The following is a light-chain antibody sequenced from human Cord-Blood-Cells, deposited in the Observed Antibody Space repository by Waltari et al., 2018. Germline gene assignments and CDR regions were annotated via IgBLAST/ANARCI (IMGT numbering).Light chain of an antibody. CDR2: HDS. CDR3: QAWDSSHVV. V-gene: IGLV3-1*01. CDR1: KLGDKY. Sequence: SYELTQPHSVSVSAGQTASITCAGDKLGDKYACWYQQKPGQSPVLVIYHDSKRPSGLPERFSGSNSGNTATLTISGTQARDEADYYCQAWDSSHVVFGGGTKLTVL. J-gene: IGLJ2*01.